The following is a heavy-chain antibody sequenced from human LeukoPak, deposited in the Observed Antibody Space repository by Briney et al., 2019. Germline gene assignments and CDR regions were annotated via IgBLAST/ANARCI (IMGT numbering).Heavy chain of an antibody. V-gene: IGHV3-21*01. CDR1: GFTFSTYS. CDR3: AKSLYISSWYYDY. Sequence: PGGSLRLSCAASGFTFSTYSMNWVRQAPGKGLEWVSSISGTSRYMYYADSVKGRFTISRDNAKNSLYLQMNSLRAEDTGVYYCAKSLYISSWYYDYWGQGTLVTVSS. D-gene: IGHD6-13*01. CDR2: ISGTSRYM. J-gene: IGHJ4*02.